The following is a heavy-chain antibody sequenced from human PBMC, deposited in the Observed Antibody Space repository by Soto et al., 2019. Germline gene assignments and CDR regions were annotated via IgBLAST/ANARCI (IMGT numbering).Heavy chain of an antibody. J-gene: IGHJ5*02. CDR2: MNPNSGNT. D-gene: IGHD3-10*01. Sequence: ASVKVSCKASGYTFTSYDINWVRQATGQGLEWMGWMNPNSGNTGYAQKFQGRVTMTRNTSISTAYMELSSLRSEDTAVYYWARLWLVRGVNWFDPWGQGTLVTVSS. V-gene: IGHV1-8*01. CDR1: GYTFTSYD. CDR3: ARLWLVRGVNWFDP.